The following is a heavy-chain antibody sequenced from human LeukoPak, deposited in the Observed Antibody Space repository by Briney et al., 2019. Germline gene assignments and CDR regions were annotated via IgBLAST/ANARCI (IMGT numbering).Heavy chain of an antibody. Sequence: GGSLRLSCAASGLTFSSYGMHWVRQAPGKGLEWVAVIWYDGSNKYYADSVKGRFTISRDNSKNTLYLQMNSLRAEDTAVYYCAKVSGGGLYYDGMDVWGQGTTVTVSS. V-gene: IGHV3-33*06. CDR1: GLTFSSYG. CDR2: IWYDGSNK. D-gene: IGHD1-14*01. J-gene: IGHJ6*02. CDR3: AKVSGGGLYYDGMDV.